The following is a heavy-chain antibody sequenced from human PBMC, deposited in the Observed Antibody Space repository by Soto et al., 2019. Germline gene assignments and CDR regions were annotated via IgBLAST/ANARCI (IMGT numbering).Heavy chain of an antibody. V-gene: IGHV3-21*04. D-gene: IGHD6-6*01. CDR3: AKDPSEYRSSY. J-gene: IGHJ4*02. CDR1: GFTFSSYS. Sequence: GGSLILSCAASGFTFSSYSMNWVRQAPGKGLEWVSSISSSSSYIYYADSVKGRFTISRDNAKNSLYLQMNSLRAEDTAVYYCAKDPSEYRSSYWGQGTLVTVSS. CDR2: ISSSSSYI.